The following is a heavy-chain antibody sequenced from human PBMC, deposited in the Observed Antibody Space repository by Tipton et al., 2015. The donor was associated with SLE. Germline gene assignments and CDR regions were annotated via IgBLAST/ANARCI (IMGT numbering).Heavy chain of an antibody. V-gene: IGHV3-74*01. CDR3: ARFSAGTIAVAGTVDY. Sequence: SLRLSCAASGFTFSSYWMHWVRQAPGKGLVWVSRINSDGSSTSYADSVKGRFTISRDNAKNTLYLQMNSLRAEDTAVYYCARFSAGTIAVAGTVDYWGQGTLVTVSS. D-gene: IGHD6-19*01. CDR1: GFTFSSYW. CDR2: INSDGSST. J-gene: IGHJ4*02.